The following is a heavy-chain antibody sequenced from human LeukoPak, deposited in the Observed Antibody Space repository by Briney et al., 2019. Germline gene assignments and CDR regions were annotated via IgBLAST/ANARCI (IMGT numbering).Heavy chain of an antibody. CDR2: INHSGST. Sequence: SETLSLTCAVYGGSFSGYYCSWIRQSPGKGLEWIGEINHSGSTNYNPSLKSRVTISVDTSENQISLKLSSVTAADTAVYYCARGRFTGGGFGESHDWGQGTLVTVSS. J-gene: IGHJ4*02. V-gene: IGHV4-34*01. D-gene: IGHD3-10*01. CDR3: ARGRFTGGGFGESHD. CDR1: GGSFSGYY.